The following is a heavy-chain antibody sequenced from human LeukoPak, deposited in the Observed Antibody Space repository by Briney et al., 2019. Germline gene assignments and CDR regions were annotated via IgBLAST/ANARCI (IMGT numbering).Heavy chain of an antibody. CDR3: AGGLHSSGYSDYFDY. V-gene: IGHV4-34*01. Sequence: PSETLSLTCAVYGGSFSGYYWSWIRQPPGKGLEWIGEINHSGSTNYNPSLKSRVTISVDTSKNQFSLKLSSVTAADTAVYYCAGGLHSSGYSDYFDYWGQGTLVTVSS. J-gene: IGHJ4*02. CDR2: INHSGST. D-gene: IGHD3-22*01. CDR1: GGSFSGYY.